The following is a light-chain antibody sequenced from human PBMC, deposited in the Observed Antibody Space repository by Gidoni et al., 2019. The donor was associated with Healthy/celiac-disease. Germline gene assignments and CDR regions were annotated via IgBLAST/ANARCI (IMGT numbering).Light chain of an antibody. J-gene: IGKJ1*01. V-gene: IGKV1-5*03. CDR1: QSISSW. Sequence: DIQMTQSPSTLSASVGDRVTITCRASQSISSWLVWYQQKPGKAPKLLIYKASSLESGVPSRFSGSGSGTEFTLTISSLQPDDFATYYCQQYNSYSVTFGQGIKVEIK. CDR2: KAS. CDR3: QQYNSYSVT.